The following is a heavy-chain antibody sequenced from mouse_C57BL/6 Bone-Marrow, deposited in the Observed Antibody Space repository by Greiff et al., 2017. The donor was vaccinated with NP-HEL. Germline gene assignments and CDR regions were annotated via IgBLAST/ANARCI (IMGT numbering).Heavy chain of an antibody. D-gene: IGHD1-1*01. J-gene: IGHJ3*01. CDR2: INPSTGGT. CDR1: GYSFTGYY. CDR3: ASSRPRDYYGSSWFAY. V-gene: IGHV1-42*01. Sequence: LVESGPELVKPGASVKISCKASGYSFTGYYMNWVKQSPEKSLEWIGEINPSTGGTTYNQKFKAKATLTVDKSSSTAYMQLKSLTSEDSAVYYCASSRPRDYYGSSWFAYWGQGTLVTVSA.